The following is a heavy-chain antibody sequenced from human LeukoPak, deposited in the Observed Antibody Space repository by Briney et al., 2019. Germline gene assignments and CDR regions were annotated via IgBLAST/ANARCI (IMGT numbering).Heavy chain of an antibody. CDR1: GFTFSSYA. CDR2: ISASGDST. D-gene: IGHD2-2*01. J-gene: IGHJ4*02. V-gene: IGHV3-23*01. Sequence: PGGSLRLSCAASGFTFSSYAMSWVRQAPGKGLEWVSTISASGDSTYYADSVKGRFTISRDNSKNTLLLQMNSLRAEDTAVYYCAKGGAGYCSSTSCLYYFDYWGQGTLVTVSS. CDR3: AKGGAGYCSSTSCLYYFDY.